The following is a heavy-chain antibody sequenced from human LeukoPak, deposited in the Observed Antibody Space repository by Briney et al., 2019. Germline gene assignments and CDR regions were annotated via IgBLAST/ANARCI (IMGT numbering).Heavy chain of an antibody. Sequence: GGSLRLSCAASGFTFSSYSMNWVRQAPGKGLEWVSAISGSGGSTYYADSVKGRFTISRDNAKNSLYLQMNSLRAEDTAVYYCARDLSIVGGTTFDYWGQGTLVTVSS. CDR3: ARDLSIVGGTTFDY. V-gene: IGHV3-21*01. D-gene: IGHD1-26*01. J-gene: IGHJ4*02. CDR2: ISGSGGST. CDR1: GFTFSSYS.